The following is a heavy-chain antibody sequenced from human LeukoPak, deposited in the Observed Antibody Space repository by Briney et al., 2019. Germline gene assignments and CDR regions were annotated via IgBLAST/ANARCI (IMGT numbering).Heavy chain of an antibody. D-gene: IGHD1-26*01. J-gene: IGHJ4*02. Sequence: GGSLRLSCAASGVTVSSNYKSRVRQAPGKGLELVSVIYSGGSTYYADSVKGRFTISRDNYKNTLYLQMNSLRAEDTAVYYCASPSVSGTYGYWGQGTLVTVSS. CDR2: IYSGGST. CDR3: ASPSVSGTYGY. V-gene: IGHV3-66*01. CDR1: GVTVSSNY.